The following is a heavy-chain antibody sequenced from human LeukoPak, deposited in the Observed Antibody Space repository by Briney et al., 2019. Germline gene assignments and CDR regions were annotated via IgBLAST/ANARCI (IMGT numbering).Heavy chain of an antibody. CDR3: ARQDYDYVWEPPGLF. CDR1: GFTFSSYG. Sequence: GGSLRLSCAASGFTFSSYGMHWVRQAPGKGLEWVAVISYDGSNKYYADSVKGRFTISRDNSKNMLYLQMNSLRAEDTAVYYCARQDYDYVWEPPGLFWGQGTLVTVSS. CDR2: ISYDGSNK. D-gene: IGHD3-16*01. J-gene: IGHJ4*02. V-gene: IGHV3-30*03.